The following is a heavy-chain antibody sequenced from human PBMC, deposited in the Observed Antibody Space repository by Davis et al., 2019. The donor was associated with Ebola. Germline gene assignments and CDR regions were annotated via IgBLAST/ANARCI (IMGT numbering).Heavy chain of an antibody. CDR1: GGSFSDHY. V-gene: IGHV4-34*01. Sequence: MPSETLSLTCAVYGGSFSDHYWSWIRQSPEKGLDWIGEINPSGSTNYNPSLKSRVTISADTSKNQFSLKLKSATAADTAVYYCARTTRGTRGSGWFLDYWGQGTLITVSS. CDR3: ARTTRGTRGSGWFLDY. D-gene: IGHD6-19*01. CDR2: INPSGST. J-gene: IGHJ4*02.